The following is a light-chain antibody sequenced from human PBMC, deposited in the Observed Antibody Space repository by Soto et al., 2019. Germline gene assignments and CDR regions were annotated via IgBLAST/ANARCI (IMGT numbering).Light chain of an antibody. CDR2: KAS. J-gene: IGKJ1*01. Sequence: DIPMTQSPSTLSGSVGARVTIICRASQLISSWLAWYQQKPGKAPKLLIYKASTLKSGVPSRFSGSGSGTEFTLTISSLQPDDFATYYCQHYNSYSEAFGQGTKVELK. CDR3: QHYNSYSEA. CDR1: QLISSW. V-gene: IGKV1-5*03.